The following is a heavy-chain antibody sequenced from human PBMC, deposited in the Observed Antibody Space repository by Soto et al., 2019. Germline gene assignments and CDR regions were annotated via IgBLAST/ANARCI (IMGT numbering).Heavy chain of an antibody. CDR3: ARRPVENGMDV. J-gene: IGHJ6*02. V-gene: IGHV4-39*01. Sequence: SETLSLTCTVSGGSISSSSYYWGWIRQPPGKGLEWIGSIYYSGSTYYNPSLKSRVTISVDTSKNQFSLKLSSVTAADTAVYYCARRPVENGMDVWGQGTTATVSS. CDR2: IYYSGST. CDR1: GGSISSSSYY.